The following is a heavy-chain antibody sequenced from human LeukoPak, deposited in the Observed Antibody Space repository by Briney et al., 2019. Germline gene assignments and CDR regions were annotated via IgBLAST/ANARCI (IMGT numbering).Heavy chain of an antibody. V-gene: IGHV1-18*01. Sequence: ASVKVSRKASRYTLTSYGISWVRQAPGQGRERMGWISAYNGNTNYAQKLPGRVTMTTDTSTSTAYMELRSLRSDDTAVYYCARVLLWFGELLPKPKNWFDPWGQGTLVTVSS. CDR3: ARVLLWFGELLPKPKNWFDP. CDR2: ISAYNGNT. J-gene: IGHJ5*02. CDR1: RYTLTSYG. D-gene: IGHD3-10*01.